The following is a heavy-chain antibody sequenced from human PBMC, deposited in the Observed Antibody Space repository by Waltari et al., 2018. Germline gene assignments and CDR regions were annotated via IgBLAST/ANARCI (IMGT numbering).Heavy chain of an antibody. CDR1: GFTFSSYA. J-gene: IGHJ6*02. CDR2: ISGSGGST. D-gene: IGHD3-22*01. Sequence: EVQLVESGGGLVQPGGSLRLSCAASGFTFSSYAMSWVRQAPGKGLEWVSAISGSGGSTYYADSVKGRFTISRDNSKNTLYLQMNSLRAEDTAVYYCAKKSSYYYDSSGYYRHGMDVWGQGTTVTVSS. CDR3: AKKSSYYYDSSGYYRHGMDV. V-gene: IGHV3-23*04.